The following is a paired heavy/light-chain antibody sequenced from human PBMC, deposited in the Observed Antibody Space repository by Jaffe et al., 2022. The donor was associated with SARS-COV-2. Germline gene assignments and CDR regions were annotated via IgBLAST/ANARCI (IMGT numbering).Light chain of an antibody. CDR3: QQYSNSLIT. CDR2: GAS. V-gene: IGKV3-20*01. J-gene: IGKJ5*01. Sequence: IVLTQSPGTLSLSPGERATLSCRASQSVTNRYLAWYQQKPGQAPRLFIYGASSRATGIPDRFSGSGSGTDFTLTISRLEPEDFAVYYCQQYSNSLITFGQGTRLEIK. CDR1: QSVTNRY.
Heavy chain of an antibody. Sequence: QVQLQESGPGLVKPSETLSLTCTVSGGSINNQYWSWIRQSPGKGLEWIGYIYYNGMTNYSPSLKSRVTISIDTSNSQFSLKLGSVTAADTAVYYCTRGPWGGTGGSDCWGQGTLVTVSS. CDR3: TRGPWGGTGGSDC. J-gene: IGHJ4*02. CDR2: IYYNGMT. D-gene: IGHD3-16*01. V-gene: IGHV4-59*11. CDR1: GGSINNQY.